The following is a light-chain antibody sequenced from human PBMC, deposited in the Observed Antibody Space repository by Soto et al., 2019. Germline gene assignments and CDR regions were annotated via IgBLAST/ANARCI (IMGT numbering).Light chain of an antibody. Sequence: IVMTQSQATLSLSPVYRSTLSGIASQSVSSNLAWYQQKPGQAPRLIIYGASTRATGIKDRFSGSGSGKEFTITIRSMQSEDFAAYYCKKYNNWHRKFGKGTKVDIK. V-gene: IGKV3-15*01. J-gene: IGKJ1*01. CDR3: KKYNNWHRK. CDR1: QSVSSN. CDR2: GAS.